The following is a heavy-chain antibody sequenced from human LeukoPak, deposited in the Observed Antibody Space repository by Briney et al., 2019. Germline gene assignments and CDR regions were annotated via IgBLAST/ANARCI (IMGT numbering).Heavy chain of an antibody. Sequence: GGSLRLSCAASGFTFSSYAMSWVRQAPGKGLEWVSAISGSGGSTYYADSVKGRFTISRDNSKNTLYLQMNSLRAEDTAVYYCARAGLRYFDWLPPTRFDYWGQGTLVTVSS. V-gene: IGHV3-23*01. CDR1: GFTFSSYA. CDR2: ISGSGGST. J-gene: IGHJ4*02. D-gene: IGHD3-9*01. CDR3: ARAGLRYFDWLPPTRFDY.